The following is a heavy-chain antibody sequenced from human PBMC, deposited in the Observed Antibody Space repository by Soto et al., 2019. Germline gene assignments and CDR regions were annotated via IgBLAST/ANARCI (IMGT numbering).Heavy chain of an antibody. CDR2: IWYDGSNK. D-gene: IGHD4-17*01. J-gene: IGHJ4*02. V-gene: IGHV3-33*01. CDR1: GFTFSSYG. Sequence: GGSLRLSCAASGFTFSSYGMHWVRQAPGKGLEWVAVIWYDGSNKYYADSVKGRFTISRDNSKNTLYLQMNSLRAEDTAVYYCARAADYGDYAYYFDYWGQGTLVTVSS. CDR3: ARAADYGDYAYYFDY.